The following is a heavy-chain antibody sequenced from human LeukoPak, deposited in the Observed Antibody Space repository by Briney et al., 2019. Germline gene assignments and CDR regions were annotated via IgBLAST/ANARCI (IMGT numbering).Heavy chain of an antibody. CDR3: ARTTEGGYTYGYFYYYYMDV. CDR2: IYYSGST. D-gene: IGHD5-18*01. CDR1: GGSLSGYY. J-gene: IGHJ6*03. V-gene: IGHV4-59*01. Sequence: PSETLSLTCAVYGGSLSGYYWSWIRQPPGKGLEWIGYIYYSGSTNYNPSLKSRVTISVDTSKNQFSLKLTSVTAADTAVYYCARTTEGGYTYGYFYYYYMDVWGKGTTVTISS.